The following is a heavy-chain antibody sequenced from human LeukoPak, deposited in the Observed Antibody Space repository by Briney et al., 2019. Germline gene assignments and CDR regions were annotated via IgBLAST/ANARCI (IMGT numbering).Heavy chain of an antibody. V-gene: IGHV3-23*01. Sequence: QTGGSLRLSCAASGFTFSSYAMSWVRQAPGKGLEWVSAISGSGGSTYYADSVKGRFTISRDNSKNTLYLQMNSLRAEDTAVYYCAKGLLYCSGGSCNPLVAGTYYFDYWGQGTLVTVSS. J-gene: IGHJ4*02. CDR2: ISGSGGST. CDR3: AKGLLYCSGGSCNPLVAGTYYFDY. CDR1: GFTFSSYA. D-gene: IGHD2-15*01.